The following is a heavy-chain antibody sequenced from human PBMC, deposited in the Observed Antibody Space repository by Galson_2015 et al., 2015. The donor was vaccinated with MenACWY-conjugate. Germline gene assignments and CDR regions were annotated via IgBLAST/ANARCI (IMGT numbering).Heavy chain of an antibody. CDR1: GDSFNTYW. J-gene: IGHJ4*02. CDR2: IYPGDGDS. Sequence: QSGAEVKKPGESLKISCRVSGDSFNTYWIGWVRQKPGKGLEWMGIIYPGDGDSRYSPSFQGQVTLSVDKSITTAYLQWSSLKASDAAMYVCARHKYHTAWSSSDHWGQGTLVTVSS. V-gene: IGHV5-51*01. CDR3: ARHKYHTAWSSSDH. D-gene: IGHD2-21*02.